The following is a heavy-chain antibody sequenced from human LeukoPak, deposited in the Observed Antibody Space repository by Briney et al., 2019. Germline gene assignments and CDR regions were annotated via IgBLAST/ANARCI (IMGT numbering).Heavy chain of an antibody. D-gene: IGHD5-18*01. J-gene: IGHJ4*02. Sequence: PGGSLRLSCAASGFTFSPYWMHWVRQAPGKGLVWVSRINSDGSTTIYADSVRGRFTISRDNAKNTLYLQMNSLRAEDTAVYYCVRVNRGYSYGHYDYWGQGTLVTVSS. CDR1: GFTFSPYW. CDR2: INSDGSTT. V-gene: IGHV3-74*01. CDR3: VRVNRGYSYGHYDY.